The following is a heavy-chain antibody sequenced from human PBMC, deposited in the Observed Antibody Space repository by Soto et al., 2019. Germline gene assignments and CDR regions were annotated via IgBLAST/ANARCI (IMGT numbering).Heavy chain of an antibody. J-gene: IGHJ5*02. CDR1: GGSISSYY. CDR3: ARSQAERYNWFDP. Sequence: SETLSLTCTVSGGSISSYYWSWIRQPPGKGLEWIGYIYYSGSTNYNPSLKSRVTISVDTSKNQFSLKLSSVTAADTAVYYCARSQAERYNWFDPWGQGTLVTSPQ. V-gene: IGHV4-59*01. CDR2: IYYSGST.